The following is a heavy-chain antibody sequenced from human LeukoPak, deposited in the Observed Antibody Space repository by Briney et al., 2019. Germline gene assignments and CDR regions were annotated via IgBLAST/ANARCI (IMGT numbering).Heavy chain of an antibody. CDR3: ARALGYQVAFDY. CDR2: IYHSGST. D-gene: IGHD5-18*01. J-gene: IGHJ4*02. CDR1: GGSISSGGYS. V-gene: IGHV4-30-2*01. Sequence: SETLSLTCTVSGGSISSGGYSWSWIRQPPGKGLEWIGYIYHSGSTYYNPSLKSRVTISVDRSKNQFSLKLSSVTAADTAVYYCARALGYQVAFDYWGQGTLVTVSS.